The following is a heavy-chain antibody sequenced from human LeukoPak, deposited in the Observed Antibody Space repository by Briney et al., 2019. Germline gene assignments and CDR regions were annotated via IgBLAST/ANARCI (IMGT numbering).Heavy chain of an antibody. CDR2: IYYSGNT. CDR3: ARAPPSTSGTYWRYFDY. V-gene: IGHV4-59*01. Sequence: TSETLSLTCTVSGGSINSYYWTWIRQPPGKGLEWIGYIYYSGNTNYNPSLKSRVTISVDSSKNQFSLRLTSVTAADTAFYYCARAPPSTSGTYWRYFDYWGQGTLVTVCS. J-gene: IGHJ4*02. D-gene: IGHD3-10*01. CDR1: GGSINSYY.